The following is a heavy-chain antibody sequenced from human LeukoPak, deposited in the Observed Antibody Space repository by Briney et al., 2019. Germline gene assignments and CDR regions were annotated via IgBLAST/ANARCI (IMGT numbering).Heavy chain of an antibody. CDR2: ISPCGGSA. D-gene: IGHD5-24*01. V-gene: IGHV1-46*01. CDR3: ARDNAVRDEAWWFNP. J-gene: IGHJ5*02. CDR1: RYTFTSYY. Sequence: GSSVKVSCTASRYTFTSYYMHWVRQAPGHGPEGWGGISPCGGSAISAQKFQGRVNLTRDMSTNTDYLELNSLRSKATAVYYCARDNAVRDEAWWFNPWGQGTLVTVSS.